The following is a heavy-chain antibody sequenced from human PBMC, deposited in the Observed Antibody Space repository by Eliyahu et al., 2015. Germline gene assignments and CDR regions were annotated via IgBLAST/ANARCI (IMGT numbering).Heavy chain of an antibody. CDR3: AKDSGQQLSTGDS. CDR2: VSFDGRDK. V-gene: IGHV3-30*18. J-gene: IGHJ4*02. D-gene: IGHD6-13*01. CDR1: GFTFNLYG. Sequence: QVQLVESGGGVVQPGRSXRLSCAASGFTFNLYGMNWVRQAPGKGLEWVAVVSFDGRDKYYADSVKGRFTISRDNSKNTLYLQMNTLRVEDTAVYYCAKDSGQQLSTGDSWGQGTLVAVSS.